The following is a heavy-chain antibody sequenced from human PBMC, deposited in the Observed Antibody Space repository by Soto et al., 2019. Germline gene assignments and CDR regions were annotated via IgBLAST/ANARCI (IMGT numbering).Heavy chain of an antibody. J-gene: IGHJ6*02. Sequence: PSETLSLPCTVSGGSIRGYYWSWIRQPPGKGLEWIGYMYNTGSTVYNPSFKSRVTISVDTSKNQFSLKLNSVTAADTAVYYCARDLWGYCGTDCYPLDVWGQGTTGTVS. CDR2: MYNTGST. CDR1: GGSIRGYY. V-gene: IGHV4-59*01. D-gene: IGHD2-21*02. CDR3: ARDLWGYCGTDCYPLDV.